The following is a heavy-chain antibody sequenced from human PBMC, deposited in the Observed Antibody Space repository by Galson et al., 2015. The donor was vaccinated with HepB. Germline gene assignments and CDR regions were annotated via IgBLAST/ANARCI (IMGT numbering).Heavy chain of an antibody. CDR2: IIPIFGTA. Sequence: SVKVSCKASGGTFSSYAISWVRQAPGQGLEWMGGIIPIFGTANYAQKFQGRVTITADESTSTAYMELSSLRSEDTAVYYCTLNWHSSSSGGVYNWFDPWGQGTLVTVSS. V-gene: IGHV1-69*13. D-gene: IGHD6-6*01. CDR1: GGTFSSYA. CDR3: TLNWHSSSSGGVYNWFDP. J-gene: IGHJ5*02.